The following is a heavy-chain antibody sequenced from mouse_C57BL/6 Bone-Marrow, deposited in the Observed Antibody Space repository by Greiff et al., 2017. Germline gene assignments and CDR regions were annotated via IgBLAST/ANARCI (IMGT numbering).Heavy chain of an antibody. D-gene: IGHD1-1*01. CDR3: ARYGSSYRYFDV. CDR2: LRNKANGYTT. Sequence: EVKLQESGGGLVQPGGSLSLSCAASGFTFTDYYMSWVRQPPGKALEWLGFLRNKANGYTTEYSASVKGRFTISRDNSQRFLYLQQNALRAEASATFYCARYGSSYRYFDVWGTGTPVTVSS. J-gene: IGHJ1*03. V-gene: IGHV7-3*01. CDR1: GFTFTDYY.